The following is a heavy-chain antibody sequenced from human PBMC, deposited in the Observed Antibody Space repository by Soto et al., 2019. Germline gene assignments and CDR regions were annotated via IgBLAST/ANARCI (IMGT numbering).Heavy chain of an antibody. D-gene: IGHD3-3*01. CDR1: GGTFSGYA. CDR3: VTARGDGPFAS. CDR2: IIPMLETT. V-gene: IGHV1-69*12. J-gene: IGHJ1*01. Sequence: QVQVVQSGPEVKKSGSSMKVSCKASGGTFSGYAINWVRQAPGQGLEWMGGIIPMLETTTYAQNFQGRITIAADDLTTTVYMELSSLTSEDTAVYYCVTARGDGPFASWGQGTLLTVSS.